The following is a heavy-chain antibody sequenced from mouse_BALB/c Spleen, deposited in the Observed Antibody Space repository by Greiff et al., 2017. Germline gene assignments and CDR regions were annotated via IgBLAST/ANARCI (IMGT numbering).Heavy chain of an antibody. CDR2: ISYSGST. Sequence: EVQLKESGPSLVKPSQTLSLTCSVTGDSITSGYWNWIRKFPGNKLEYMGYISYSGSTYYNPSLKSRISITRDTSKNQYYLQLNSVTTEDTATYYCARLEDYDVGFAYWGQGTLVTVSA. J-gene: IGHJ3*01. CDR1: GDSITSGY. D-gene: IGHD2-4*01. V-gene: IGHV3-8*02. CDR3: ARLEDYDVGFAY.